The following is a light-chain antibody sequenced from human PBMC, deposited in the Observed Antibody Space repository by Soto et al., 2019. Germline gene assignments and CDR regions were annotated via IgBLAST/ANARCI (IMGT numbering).Light chain of an antibody. J-gene: IGKJ2*01. V-gene: IGKV3-11*01. CDR3: QQRSTWPPGYT. CDR1: QSVSRW. Sequence: EIVLTQSPATLSLSPGERATLSCRASQSVSRWLAWYQQKPGQASRLLIYDASNRATGIPARFSGSGSGTDFTLTISSLEPEDFAVYYCQQRSTWPPGYTFGQGTKLEIK. CDR2: DAS.